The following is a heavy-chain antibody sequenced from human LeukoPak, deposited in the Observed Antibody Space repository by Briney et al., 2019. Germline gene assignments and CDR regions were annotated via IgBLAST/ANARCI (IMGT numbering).Heavy chain of an antibody. Sequence: PGGSLRPSCAASGFTFSSYGMHWVRQAPGKGLEWVAVISYDGSNKYYADSVKGRFTISRDNSKNTLYLQMNSLRAEDTAVYYCARAGPSSSWHQFDYWGQGTLVTVSS. D-gene: IGHD6-13*01. CDR1: GFTFSSYG. CDR3: ARAGPSSSWHQFDY. V-gene: IGHV3-30*03. CDR2: ISYDGSNK. J-gene: IGHJ4*02.